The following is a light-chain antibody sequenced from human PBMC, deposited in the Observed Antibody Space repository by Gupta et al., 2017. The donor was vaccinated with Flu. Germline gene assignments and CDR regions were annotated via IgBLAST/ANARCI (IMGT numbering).Light chain of an antibody. Sequence: QSALTQPASVSGSPGQSITISCTGTSSDVGGYNYVSWYQQHPGKAPKLMIYEVSNRPSGVSNRFSGSKSGNTASLTTSGLQAEDEADYYCSSYTSSSTLIVFGGGTKLNGL. J-gene: IGLJ3*02. V-gene: IGLV2-14*01. CDR2: EVS. CDR1: SSDVGGYNY. CDR3: SSYTSSSTLIV.